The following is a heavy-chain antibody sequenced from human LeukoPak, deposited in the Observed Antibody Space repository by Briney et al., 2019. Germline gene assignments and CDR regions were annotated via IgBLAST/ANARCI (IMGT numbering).Heavy chain of an antibody. CDR3: AKYYYDSYEGYYFDY. D-gene: IGHD3-22*01. Sequence: ASVKVSCKPSGYTFTGYYMHWVRQAPGQGLEWMGWINPNSGGTNYAQKFQGRVTMTRDTSISTAYMELSRLKSDDTAFYYCAKYYYDSYEGYYFDYWGQGTLVTVSS. CDR2: INPNSGGT. J-gene: IGHJ4*02. CDR1: GYTFTGYY. V-gene: IGHV1-2*02.